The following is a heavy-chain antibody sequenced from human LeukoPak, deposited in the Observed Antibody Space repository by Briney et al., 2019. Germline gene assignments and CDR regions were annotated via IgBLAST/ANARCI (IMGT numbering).Heavy chain of an antibody. CDR2: IYTSGNT. CDR3: ARHPFATPFDY. J-gene: IGHJ4*02. D-gene: IGHD2-15*01. CDR1: GGSISSYY. V-gene: IGHV4-4*07. Sequence: PSETLSLTCTVSGGSISSYYWTWIRQPAGKGLEWIGRIYTSGNTNYNPSLKSRVTMSVDTSKNQFSLKLSSVTAADTAVYYCARHPFATPFDYWGRGTLLTVSS.